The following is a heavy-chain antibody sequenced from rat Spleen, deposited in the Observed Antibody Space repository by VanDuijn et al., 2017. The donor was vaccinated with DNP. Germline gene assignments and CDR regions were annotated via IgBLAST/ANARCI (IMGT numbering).Heavy chain of an antibody. D-gene: IGHD1-10*01. CDR1: GFTFSNYH. CDR3: ARHNYNFDY. V-gene: IGHV5-25*01. CDR2: ISTSGRKT. Sequence: EVQLVESGGGLVQPGGSMNLSCAASGFTFSNYHMAWVRQPPTKGLEWVTTISTSGRKTFYPDPVRGRFTVSRDNAESRLYLQLNSLKSEDTATYYCARHNYNFDYWGQGVMVTVSS. J-gene: IGHJ2*01.